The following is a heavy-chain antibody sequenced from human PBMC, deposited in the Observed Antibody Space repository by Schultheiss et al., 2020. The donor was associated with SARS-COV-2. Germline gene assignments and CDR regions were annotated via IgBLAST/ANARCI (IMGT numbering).Heavy chain of an antibody. D-gene: IGHD3-10*01. CDR3: ARARDYGSGSYLYGMDV. J-gene: IGHJ6*02. Sequence: ASVKVSCKASGGTFSSYAISWVRQAPGQGLEWMGIINPNSGGTNYAQKFQGWVTMTRDTSISTAYMELSRLRSDDTAVYYCARARDYGSGSYLYGMDVWGQGTTVTVAS. CDR1: GGTFSSYA. CDR2: INPNSGGT. V-gene: IGHV1-2*04.